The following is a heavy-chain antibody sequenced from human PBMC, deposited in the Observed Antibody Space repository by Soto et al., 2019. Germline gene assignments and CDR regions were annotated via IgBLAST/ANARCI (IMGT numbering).Heavy chain of an antibody. Sequence: EVQLLESGGGLVHPGGSLRLSCAASGFTFSGYVMSWVRQAPGKGLEWISIISGSGGSTYYADSVKGRFTISRDNSKNTRYLQMDSLTADDTAVYYCAKNGCGGDCYSSVAGNWFDPWGQGTLVTVSS. J-gene: IGHJ5*02. D-gene: IGHD2-21*02. V-gene: IGHV3-23*01. CDR1: GFTFSGYV. CDR2: ISGSGGST. CDR3: AKNGCGGDCYSSVAGNWFDP.